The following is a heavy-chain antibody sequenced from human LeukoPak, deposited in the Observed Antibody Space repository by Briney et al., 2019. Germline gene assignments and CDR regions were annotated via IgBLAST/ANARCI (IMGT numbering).Heavy chain of an antibody. CDR2: INPNSGGT. D-gene: IGHD3-22*01. CDR3: ASGNNYDSSAYFYFDY. V-gene: IGHV1-2*02. CDR1: GYTFTGYY. Sequence: ASVKVSCKASGYTFTGYYMYWVRQAPGQGLEWMGWINPNSGGTKYAQNFQDRVTMTRDTSISTAYMELSRLRSDDTAVYYCASGNNYDSSAYFYFDYWGQGTLVTVSS. J-gene: IGHJ4*02.